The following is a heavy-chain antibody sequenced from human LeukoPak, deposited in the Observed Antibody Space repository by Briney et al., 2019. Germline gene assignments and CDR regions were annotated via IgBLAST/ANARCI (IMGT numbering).Heavy chain of an antibody. J-gene: IGHJ3*02. Sequence: ASVKVSCKASGYTFTSYGISWVRQAPGQGLEWMGWISAYNGNTDYAQKLQGRVTMTTDTSTNTAYMDLRSLRSDDTAVYYCARDRGDIVVVPAASLRLTGDAFDIWGQGTMVTVSS. D-gene: IGHD2-2*01. CDR3: ARDRGDIVVVPAASLRLTGDAFDI. V-gene: IGHV1-18*01. CDR1: GYTFTSYG. CDR2: ISAYNGNT.